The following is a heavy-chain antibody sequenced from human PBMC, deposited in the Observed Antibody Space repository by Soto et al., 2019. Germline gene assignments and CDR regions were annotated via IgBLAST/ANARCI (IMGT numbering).Heavy chain of an antibody. CDR1: GFTFSDYA. D-gene: IGHD6-6*01. J-gene: IGHJ4*02. V-gene: IGHV3-30*18. CDR3: AKGGPHWPVSSAFNY. Sequence: VQLVESGGGVVQPGRSLRLSCAASGFTFSDYAMHWVRQAPGKGLGWVAVVSYDGRNTHYADSVKGRFTISRDSTKKTVAPETASLRAEDRSVCYCAKGGPHWPVSSAFNYWCQGALVTVSS. CDR2: VSYDGRNT.